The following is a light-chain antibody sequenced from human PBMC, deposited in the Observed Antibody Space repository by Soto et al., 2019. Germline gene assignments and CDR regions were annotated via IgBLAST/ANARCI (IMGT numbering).Light chain of an antibody. J-gene: IGLJ3*02. CDR2: DVS. CDR3: CSYAGSYTWV. V-gene: IGLV2-11*01. CDR1: SSDVGGYNY. Sequence: QSALTQPRSVSGSPGQSVTISCTGTSSDVGGYNYVSWYQQHPGKAPKLMIYDVSKRPSGVPDRFSGSKSDNTASLTISGLQAEDEADYYCCSYAGSYTWVFGGGTKLTAL.